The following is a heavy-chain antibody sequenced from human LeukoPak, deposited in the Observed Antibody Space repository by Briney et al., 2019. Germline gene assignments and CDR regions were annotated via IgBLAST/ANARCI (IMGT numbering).Heavy chain of an antibody. CDR3: ARDSRRGTMVRGVDYYYYYYMDV. D-gene: IGHD3-10*01. Sequence: ASVKVSCKASGYTLTSYAMHWVRQAPGQRLEWMGWINAGNGNTKYSQEFQGRVTITRDTSASTAYMELSSLRSEDMAVYYCARDSRRGTMVRGVDYYYYYYMDVWGKGTTVTVSS. J-gene: IGHJ6*03. CDR1: GYTLTSYA. V-gene: IGHV1-3*03. CDR2: INAGNGNT.